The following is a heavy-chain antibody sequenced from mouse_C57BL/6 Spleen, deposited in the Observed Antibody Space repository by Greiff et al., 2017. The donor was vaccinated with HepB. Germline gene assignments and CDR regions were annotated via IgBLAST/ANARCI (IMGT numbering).Heavy chain of an antibody. CDR1: GYTFTSYW. D-gene: IGHD2-14*01. Sequence: QVQLQQPGAELVRPGSSVKLSCKASGYTFTSYWMHWVKQRPIQGLEWIGNIDPSDSETHYNQKFKDKATLTVDKSSSTAYMQLSSLTSEDSAVYYCARGGGYERYFDVWGTGTTVTVSS. CDR3: ARGGGYERYFDV. CDR2: IDPSDSET. V-gene: IGHV1-52*01. J-gene: IGHJ1*03.